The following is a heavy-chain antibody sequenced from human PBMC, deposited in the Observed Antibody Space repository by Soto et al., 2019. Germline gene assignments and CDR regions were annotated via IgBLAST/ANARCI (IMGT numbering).Heavy chain of an antibody. Sequence: SETLSLTCAFSGCSISSSNCWSWVRQPPGKGLEWIGEIYHSGSTNFNPSLKSRVTISVDRSKNQFSLKLSSVTAADTAVYYCARMTTVVTPGYYYGMDVWGQGTTVTVSS. CDR1: GCSISSSNC. CDR2: IYHSGST. J-gene: IGHJ6*02. CDR3: ARMTTVVTPGYYYGMDV. V-gene: IGHV4-4*02. D-gene: IGHD4-17*01.